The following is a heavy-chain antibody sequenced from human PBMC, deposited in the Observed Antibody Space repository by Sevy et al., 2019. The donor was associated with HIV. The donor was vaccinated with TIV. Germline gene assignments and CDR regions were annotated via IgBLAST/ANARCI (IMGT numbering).Heavy chain of an antibody. J-gene: IGHJ5*02. CDR3: GKGDAGTTRVGVDP. Sequence: GGSLRLSCTASGFIFSDYYMSWVRQVPGKRLEWVSSIGRSGDPTVYGDSVKGRFTVSRDDSKNTLYLHMNSLRVEDTAVYYCGKGDAGTTRVGVDPWGQGTLVTVSS. CDR2: IGRSGDPT. CDR1: GFIFSDYY. V-gene: IGHV3-23*01. D-gene: IGHD4-17*01.